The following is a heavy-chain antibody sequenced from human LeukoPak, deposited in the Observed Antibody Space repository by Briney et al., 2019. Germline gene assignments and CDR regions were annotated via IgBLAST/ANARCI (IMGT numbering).Heavy chain of an antibody. V-gene: IGHV3-30-3*01. D-gene: IGHD5-18*01. CDR3: ARAAGYSYGIEYYYYYYGMDV. CDR2: ISYDGSNK. J-gene: IGHJ6*02. Sequence: GRSLRLSCAASGFTFSSYAMHWVRQAPGKGLEWVAVISYDGSNKYYADSVKGRFTISRDNSKNTLYLQMNSLRAEDTAVYYCARAAGYSYGIEYYYYYYGMDVWGQGTTVTVSS. CDR1: GFTFSSYA.